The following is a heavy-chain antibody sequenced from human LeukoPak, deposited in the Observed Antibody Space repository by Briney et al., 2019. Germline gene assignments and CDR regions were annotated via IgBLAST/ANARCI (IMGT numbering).Heavy chain of an antibody. V-gene: IGHV4-34*12. J-gene: IGHJ2*01. Sequence: SETLSLTCAVYGGSFGDDYWTWIRQPPGKGLEWIGQIVHSGGTTYNPSLKSRVTISVDTSKNQFSLKVNSVTATDTAVYYCARRTRVGCYLDLWGRGTPVTASS. CDR3: ARRTRVGCYLDL. D-gene: IGHD3-10*01. CDR2: IVHSGGT. CDR1: GGSFGDDY.